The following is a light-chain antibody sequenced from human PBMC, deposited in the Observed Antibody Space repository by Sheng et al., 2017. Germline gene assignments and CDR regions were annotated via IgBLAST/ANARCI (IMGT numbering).Light chain of an antibody. CDR3: QQYKSDPWT. CDR1: QSISSN. Sequence: EIVMTQSPATLSVSPGERATLSCRASQSISSNLAWYQQKPGQAPRLLIYGASTRATGIPARVSGSGSGTEFTLTISSLQSEDFATYYCQQYKSDPWTFGQGTKVEIK. J-gene: IGKJ1*01. V-gene: IGKV3-15*01. CDR2: GAS.